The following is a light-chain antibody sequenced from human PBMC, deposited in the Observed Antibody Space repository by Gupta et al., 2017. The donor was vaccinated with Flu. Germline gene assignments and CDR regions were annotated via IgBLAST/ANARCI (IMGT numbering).Light chain of an antibody. Sequence: VMTQTPRSLSVTPGQPASITCKSSLSLLHSDGKIYLSWYLQRPGQPPHLLIYEVSNPSPGAPNRFSGSASGKDFTLKISRVEAEDVGVYYCMQSMQIPPITFGQGTRLEIK. J-gene: IGKJ5*01. CDR1: LSLLHSDGKIY. CDR2: EVS. CDR3: MQSMQIPPIT. V-gene: IGKV2D-29*01.